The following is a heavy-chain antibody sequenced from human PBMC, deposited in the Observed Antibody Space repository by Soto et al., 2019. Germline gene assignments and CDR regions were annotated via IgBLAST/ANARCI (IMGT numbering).Heavy chain of an antibody. V-gene: IGHV1-18*01. D-gene: IGHD4-17*01. Sequence: ASVKVSCKASGYTFTRYGISCVRQAPGQGLEWLGWISAYNDNTNYAQKLQGRVTLTTDTSTSTAYMELRSLRSDDTAVYYCARDLHGDPYYWGQGTLVTVSS. J-gene: IGHJ4*02. CDR2: ISAYNDNT. CDR3: ARDLHGDPYY. CDR1: GYTFTRYG.